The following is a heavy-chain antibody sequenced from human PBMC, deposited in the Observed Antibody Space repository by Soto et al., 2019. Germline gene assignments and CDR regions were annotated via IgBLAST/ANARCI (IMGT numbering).Heavy chain of an antibody. CDR3: ARENDRPQLGGNYYYILDV. Sequence: QVQLEQSGAEVKKPGSSVKVSCKASGGTFRNSAISWVRQAPGQGLEWMGGIMPIFRTPDYSQKFQGRVTITADESTSTAHRELSGLRSDDTAVYYWARENDRPQLGGNYYYILDVWGQGTTVTVSS. V-gene: IGHV1-69*12. CDR2: IMPIFRTP. D-gene: IGHD1-1*01. J-gene: IGHJ6*02. CDR1: GGTFRNSA.